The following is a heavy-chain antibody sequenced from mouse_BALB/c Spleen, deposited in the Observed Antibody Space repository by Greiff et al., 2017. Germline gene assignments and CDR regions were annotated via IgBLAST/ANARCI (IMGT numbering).Heavy chain of an antibody. D-gene: IGHD2-4*01. CDR2: ISSGGSYT. CDR3: ARQYDYDEGFAY. Sequence: EVQRVESGGDLVKPGGSLKLSCAASGFTFSSYGMSWVRQTPDKRLEWVATISSGGSYTYYPDSVKGRFTISRDNAKNTLSLQMSSLKSEDTAMYYCARQYDYDEGFAYWGQGTLVTVSA. CDR1: GFTFSSYG. V-gene: IGHV5-6*01. J-gene: IGHJ3*01.